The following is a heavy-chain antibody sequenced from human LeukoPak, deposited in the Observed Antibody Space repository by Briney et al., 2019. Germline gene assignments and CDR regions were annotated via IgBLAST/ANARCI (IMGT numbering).Heavy chain of an antibody. CDR2: IYYSGST. V-gene: IGHV4-31*03. Sequence: PSETLSLTCTVPGGSISSGGYYWSWIRQHPGTGLEWIGYIYYSGSTYYNPSLKSRVTISVDTSKNQFSLKLSSVTAADTAVYYCARGIRVTTVRWFDPWGQGTLVTVSS. J-gene: IGHJ5*02. CDR1: GGSISSGGYY. CDR3: ARGIRVTTVRWFDP. D-gene: IGHD4-17*01.